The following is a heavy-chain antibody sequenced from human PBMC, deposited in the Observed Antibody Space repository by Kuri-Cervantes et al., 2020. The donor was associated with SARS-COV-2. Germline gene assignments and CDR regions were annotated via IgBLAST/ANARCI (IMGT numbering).Heavy chain of an antibody. CDR1: GFTFSSYG. Sequence: GESLKISCAASGFTFSSYGMHWVRQAPGKGLEWVAVISYDGSNKYYAGSVKGRFTISRDNSKNTLYLQMNSLRAEDTAVYYCARVVGYSSSWYYFDYWGQGTLVTVSS. V-gene: IGHV3-30*03. CDR2: ISYDGSNK. D-gene: IGHD6-13*01. CDR3: ARVVGYSSSWYYFDY. J-gene: IGHJ4*02.